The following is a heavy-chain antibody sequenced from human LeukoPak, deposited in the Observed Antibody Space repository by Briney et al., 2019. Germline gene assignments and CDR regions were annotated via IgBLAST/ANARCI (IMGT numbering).Heavy chain of an antibody. Sequence: ASVKVSCKASGYTFTGYYMHWVRQAPGQGLEWMGCIDPNSGGTNYAQKFQGRVTMTRDTSISTAYMELSRLRSDDTAVYYCARDDTDIVVVPAAARPLWFDPWGQGTLVTVSS. V-gene: IGHV1-2*02. D-gene: IGHD2-2*01. CDR2: IDPNSGGT. J-gene: IGHJ5*02. CDR1: GYTFTGYY. CDR3: ARDDTDIVVVPAAARPLWFDP.